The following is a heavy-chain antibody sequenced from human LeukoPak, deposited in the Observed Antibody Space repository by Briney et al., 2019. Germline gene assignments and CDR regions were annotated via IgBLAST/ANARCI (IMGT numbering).Heavy chain of an antibody. CDR1: GYTFTSYG. J-gene: IGHJ3*01. CDR3: ARAPSVHYDSSGYDF. D-gene: IGHD3-22*01. Sequence: ASVKVSCEASGYTFTSYGISWVRQAPGQGLEWMGWISAYNGNTNYAQKLQGRVTMTTDTSTSTAYMELRSLRSDDTAVYYCARAPSVHYDSSGYDFWGQGTMVTVSS. CDR2: ISAYNGNT. V-gene: IGHV1-18*01.